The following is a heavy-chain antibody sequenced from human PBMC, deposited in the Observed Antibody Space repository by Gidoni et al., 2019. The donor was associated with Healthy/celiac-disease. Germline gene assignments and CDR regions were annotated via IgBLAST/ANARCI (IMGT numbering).Heavy chain of an antibody. Sequence: QVQLVQSGAEVKKPGASVRVSCTASGYTFTGSYMHWVRQAPGQGLEWTGWINPNSGGTNYAQKFQGRVTMTRDTSSSTAYMELSRLRSDETAVYYCARQPDRYFDWFPLATSDRNYYYYGMDVWGQGTTVTVSS. CDR3: ARQPDRYFDWFPLATSDRNYYYYGMDV. V-gene: IGHV1-2*02. D-gene: IGHD3-9*01. J-gene: IGHJ6*02. CDR2: INPNSGGT. CDR1: GYTFTGSY.